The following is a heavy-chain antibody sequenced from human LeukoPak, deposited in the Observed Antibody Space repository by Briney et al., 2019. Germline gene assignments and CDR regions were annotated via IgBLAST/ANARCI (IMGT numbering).Heavy chain of an antibody. CDR1: GYTFTDYY. CDR2: INPNSGDT. D-gene: IGHD7-27*01. J-gene: IGHJ6*03. Sequence: ASVKVSCKASGYTFTDYYIHWVRQAPGQGLEWMGWINPNSGDTNYAQKFQGRVTMTRDTSISTAYMELSNVRSDDTALYYCARAGTESKWGLPRADYYYMDVWGKGTTVTVSS. CDR3: ARAGTESKWGLPRADYYYMDV. V-gene: IGHV1-2*02.